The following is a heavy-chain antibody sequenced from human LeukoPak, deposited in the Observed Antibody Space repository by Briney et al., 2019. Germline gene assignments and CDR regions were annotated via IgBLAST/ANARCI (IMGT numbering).Heavy chain of an antibody. J-gene: IGHJ4*02. CDR1: GGSISSSSYY. CDR2: IYYSGST. CDR3: ARKYSSSSFDY. D-gene: IGHD6-6*01. Sequence: SETLSLTCTVSGGSISSSSYYRGWIRQPPGKGLEWIGSIYYSGSTYYNPSLKSRVTISVDTSKNQFSLKLSSVTAADTAVYYCARKYSSSSFDYWGQGTLVTVSS. V-gene: IGHV4-39*07.